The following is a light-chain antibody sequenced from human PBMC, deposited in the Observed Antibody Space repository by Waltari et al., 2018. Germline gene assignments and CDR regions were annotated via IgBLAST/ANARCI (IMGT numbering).Light chain of an antibody. V-gene: IGKV3-20*01. CDR1: QSLYSSY. J-gene: IGKJ2*01. Sequence: EIVLTQSPGTLSLSPGQRATLSCRTSQSLYSSYLAWYQQKPGQAPRLLIYGASNRATGIPDRFSGRGSGTDFALTISRLEPGDFALYYGQQYGTSPYTFGQGTKLEV. CDR2: GAS. CDR3: QQYGTSPYT.